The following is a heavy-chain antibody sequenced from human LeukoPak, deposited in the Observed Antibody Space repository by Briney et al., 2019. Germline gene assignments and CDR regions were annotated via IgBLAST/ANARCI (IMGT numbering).Heavy chain of an antibody. Sequence: SSETLSLTCGVSGYSISSGFYWGWIWQPPGKGLEWIGSMYHSGGIYYNRSLKSRVTISADTSNNHLSLKLSSVTAADTAVYYCVRHPDPYYDIFLVWGKGTTVTVSS. V-gene: IGHV4-38-2*01. CDR2: MYHSGGI. J-gene: IGHJ6*04. D-gene: IGHD3-9*01. CDR3: VRHPDPYYDIFLV. CDR1: GYSISSGFY.